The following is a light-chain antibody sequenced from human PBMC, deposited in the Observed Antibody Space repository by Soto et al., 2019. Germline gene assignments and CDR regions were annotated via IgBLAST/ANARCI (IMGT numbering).Light chain of an antibody. Sequence: DIQMTQSPSSLSASVGARVTITCRASQSITTYLNWYQQKPGKAPKLLIYAASTLETGVPSRFSGSGSGTDFTLTISSLQPEDFATYYCQQSYTTPLTSGGGAKVDIK. CDR3: QQSYTTPLT. CDR2: AAS. J-gene: IGKJ4*01. CDR1: QSITTY. V-gene: IGKV1-39*01.